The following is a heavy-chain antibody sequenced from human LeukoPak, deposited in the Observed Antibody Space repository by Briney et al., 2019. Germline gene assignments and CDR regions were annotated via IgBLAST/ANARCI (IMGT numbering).Heavy chain of an antibody. CDR1: GFTFSSYA. D-gene: IGHD1-26*01. CDR2: MSYDGSNK. V-gene: IGHV3-30*04. CDR3: ARDGHGGIMGATIWVY. Sequence: PGGSLRLSCAASGFTFSSYAMHWVRQAPGKGLEWVAVMSYDGSNKYYADSVKGRFTISRDNSKNTLYLQMNSLRAEDTAVYYCARDGHGGIMGATIWVYWGQGTLVTVSS. J-gene: IGHJ4*02.